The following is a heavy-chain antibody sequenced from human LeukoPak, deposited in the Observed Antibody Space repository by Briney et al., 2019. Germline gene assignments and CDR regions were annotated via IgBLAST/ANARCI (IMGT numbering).Heavy chain of an antibody. V-gene: IGHV3-7*01. J-gene: IGHJ4*02. D-gene: IGHD3-10*01. Sequence: GGSLRLSCAVSGFAFGSEAMSWVRQAPGKGLEWVANIKQDGSEKYYVDSVKGRFTISRDNAKNSLYLQMNSLRAEDTAVYYCARVRSYYGSGSPPYGYWGQGTLVTVSS. CDR2: IKQDGSEK. CDR1: GFAFGSEA. CDR3: ARVRSYYGSGSPPYGY.